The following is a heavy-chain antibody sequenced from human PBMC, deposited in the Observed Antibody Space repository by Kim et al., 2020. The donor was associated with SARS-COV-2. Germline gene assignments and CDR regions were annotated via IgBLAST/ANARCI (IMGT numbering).Heavy chain of an antibody. D-gene: IGHD2-2*02. CDR2: ISYDGSNK. J-gene: IGHJ6*02. Sequence: GGSLRLSCAASGFTFSSYGMHWVRQAPGKGLEWVAVISYDGSNKYYADSVKGRFTISRDNSKNTLYLQMNSLRAEDTAVYYCAKDRPYCSSTSCYTYYYGMDVWGQGTTVTVSS. CDR3: AKDRPYCSSTSCYTYYYGMDV. CDR1: GFTFSSYG. V-gene: IGHV3-30*18.